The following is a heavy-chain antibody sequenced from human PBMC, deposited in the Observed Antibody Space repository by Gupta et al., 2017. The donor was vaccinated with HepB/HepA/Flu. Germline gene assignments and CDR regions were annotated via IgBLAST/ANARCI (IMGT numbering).Heavy chain of an antibody. Sequence: EVQLVESGGGLVQPGGSLRLSCAASGFTFSSYEMNWFRQAPGKGLEWISFISDSGNTRHYADSVKGRSTISRDNAKNSLYLQMSSLGDEDTAMYYCAAGRPSGYSYGHDFWGQGTRVTVSS. D-gene: IGHD5-18*01. CDR1: GFTFSSYE. J-gene: IGHJ4*02. CDR2: ISDSGNTR. CDR3: AAGRPSGYSYGHDF. V-gene: IGHV3-48*03.